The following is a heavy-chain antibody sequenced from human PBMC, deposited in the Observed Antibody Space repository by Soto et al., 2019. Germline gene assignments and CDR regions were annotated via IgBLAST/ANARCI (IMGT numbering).Heavy chain of an antibody. V-gene: IGHV3-20*04. Sequence: GGSLKLSCAASGFTFDDYGMSWVRQAPGKGLEWVSGINWNGGSTGYADSVKGRFTISRDNAKNSLYLQMNSLRAEDTALYYCARALRSGIHHAFDIWGQGTMVTVSS. CDR3: ARALRSGIHHAFDI. D-gene: IGHD3-10*01. CDR2: INWNGGST. CDR1: GFTFDDYG. J-gene: IGHJ3*02.